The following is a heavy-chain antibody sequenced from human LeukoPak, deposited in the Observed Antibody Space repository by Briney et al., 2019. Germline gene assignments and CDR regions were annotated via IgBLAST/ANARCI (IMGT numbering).Heavy chain of an antibody. CDR3: AKDFYGSGSFYTVAFDI. CDR1: GFTFSSYA. V-gene: IGHV3-23*01. CDR2: INDNGGST. Sequence: GGSLRLSCVASGFTFSSYAMSWVRQAPGKGLEWVSTINDNGGSTWYADSVKGRFTISGENSKTTVYLQMNSLRVEDTAVYYCAKDFYGSGSFYTVAFDIWGQGALVIVSS. J-gene: IGHJ3*02. D-gene: IGHD3-10*01.